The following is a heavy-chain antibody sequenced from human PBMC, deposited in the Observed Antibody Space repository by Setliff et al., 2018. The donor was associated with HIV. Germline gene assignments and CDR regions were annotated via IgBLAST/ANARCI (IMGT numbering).Heavy chain of an antibody. D-gene: IGHD3-16*01. CDR2: INTNTGNP. CDR1: GYTFTSYA. CDR3: ARDLNYVWGSDNAFDI. Sequence: AASVKVSCKASGYTFTSYAMNWVRQAPGQGLEWMGWINTNTGNPTYAQGFTGRFVFSLDTSVSTAYLQISSLKAEDTAVYYCARDLNYVWGSDNAFDIWGQGTMVTVSS. J-gene: IGHJ3*02. V-gene: IGHV7-4-1*02.